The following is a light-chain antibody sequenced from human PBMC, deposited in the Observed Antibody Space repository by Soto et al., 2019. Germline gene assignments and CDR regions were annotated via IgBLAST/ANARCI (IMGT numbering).Light chain of an antibody. V-gene: IGKV3D-11*01. Sequence: ENVFTQAPATPPSSPGERATLSCRASAGVSSYLSWYQQKPGQAPRHCIFDASHRPTGIPARFSGSGPDTDFTLTSSSLEPEDFAVYYCQPCSNWPISFGQGTRLEI. J-gene: IGKJ5*01. CDR2: DAS. CDR1: AGVSSY. CDR3: QPCSNWPIS.